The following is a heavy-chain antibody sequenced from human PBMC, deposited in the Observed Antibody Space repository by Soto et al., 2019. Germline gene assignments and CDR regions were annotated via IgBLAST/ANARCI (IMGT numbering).Heavy chain of an antibody. V-gene: IGHV1-8*01. CDR2: MNPNSGNT. D-gene: IGHD3-10*01. CDR3: ARGRLLWFGELSSGIDV. Sequence: QVQLVQSGAEVKKPGASVKVSCKASGYTFTSYDINWVRQATGQGLEWMGWMNPNSGNTGYAQKFQGRVTMTRNTYISTAYMELSSLRSEDTAVYYCARGRLLWFGELSSGIDVWGQGTTVTVSS. CDR1: GYTFTSYD. J-gene: IGHJ6*02.